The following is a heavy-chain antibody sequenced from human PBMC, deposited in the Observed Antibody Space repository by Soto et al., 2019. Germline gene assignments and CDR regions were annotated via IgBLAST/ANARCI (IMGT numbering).Heavy chain of an antibody. CDR1: GFTFSNAW. Sequence: GGSLRLSCAASGFTFSNAWMNWVRQAPGKGLEWVGRIKSKTDGGTTDYAAPVKGRFTISRDDSKNTLYLQMNSLKTEDTAVYYCTTDHHLDYGDWLFDYWGQGTLVTVSS. CDR2: IKSKTDGGTT. J-gene: IGHJ4*02. CDR3: TTDHHLDYGDWLFDY. D-gene: IGHD4-17*01. V-gene: IGHV3-15*07.